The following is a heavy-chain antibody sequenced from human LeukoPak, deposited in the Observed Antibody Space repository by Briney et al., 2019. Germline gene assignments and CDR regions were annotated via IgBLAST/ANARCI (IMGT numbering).Heavy chain of an antibody. J-gene: IGHJ4*02. CDR2: INPSGGGT. D-gene: IGHD3-16*01. V-gene: IGHV1-46*01. CDR3: AREEEGGTLDY. CDR1: GYTFTNYY. Sequence: ASVTVSFKASGYTFTNYYMHWVRQAPAQGLEWMGTINPSGGGTTYAQMFQGRVTMTRDTSTSTVYMDQSSLRSEDTAVYYCAREEEGGTLDYWGQGTLVTVSS.